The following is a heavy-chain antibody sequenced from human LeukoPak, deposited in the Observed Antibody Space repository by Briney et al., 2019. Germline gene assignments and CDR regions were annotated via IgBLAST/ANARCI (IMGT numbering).Heavy chain of an antibody. D-gene: IGHD5-24*01. V-gene: IGHV1-3*03. CDR3: ASLRGDSRDGYIVEAFDI. CDR2: INAGNGNT. J-gene: IGHJ3*02. CDR1: GYTFTTHT. Sequence: ASVKVSCKASGYTFTTHTIHWVRQAPGQRLEWMGWINAGNGNTKYSQEFQDRVTITRDTSASTAYMELSSLRSEDMAVYYCASLRGDSRDGYIVEAFDIWGQGTMVTVSS.